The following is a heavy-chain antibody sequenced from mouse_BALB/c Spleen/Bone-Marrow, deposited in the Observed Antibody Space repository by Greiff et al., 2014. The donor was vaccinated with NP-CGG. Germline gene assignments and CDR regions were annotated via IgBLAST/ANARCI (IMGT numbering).Heavy chain of an antibody. CDR2: INPDSRTI. CDR3: ARNGYYGWMTY. CDR1: GFDFSGYR. D-gene: IGHD1-2*01. V-gene: IGHV4-1*02. Sequence: EVKLVESGGGLVQPGGSLKLSCAASGFDFSGYRMTWVRQAPGKGLEWIGEINPDSRTINYKPSLKEKFIMSRDNAKNTLYLQMSKVRSEDTALYYCARNGYYGWMTYWGQGTLVTVSA. J-gene: IGHJ3*01.